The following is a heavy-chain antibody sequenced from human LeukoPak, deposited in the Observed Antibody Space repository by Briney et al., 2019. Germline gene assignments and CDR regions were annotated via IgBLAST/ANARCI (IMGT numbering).Heavy chain of an antibody. D-gene: IGHD6-13*01. CDR3: ARGGGYSSSLNAFDM. CDR2: IYSSGSS. CDR1: GGSISGYY. V-gene: IGHV4-4*07. J-gene: IGHJ3*02. Sequence: TSETLSLTCTVSGGSISGYYWIWIRQPAGKGLEWIGRIYSSGSSNYNPSLKSRVTMSEDTSKNQFSLKLSSVTAADTAVYYCARGGGYSSSLNAFDMWGQGTMVTV.